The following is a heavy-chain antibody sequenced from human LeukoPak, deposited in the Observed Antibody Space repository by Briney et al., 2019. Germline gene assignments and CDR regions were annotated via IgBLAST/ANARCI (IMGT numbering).Heavy chain of an antibody. CDR3: GKTYSSWYQLGGPMDV. CDR2: ISYDGSNK. CDR1: GFTFSSYG. V-gene: IGHV3-30*18. J-gene: IGHJ6*03. Sequence: GGSLRLSCAASGFTFSSYGMHWVRQSPGKGLEWVAVISYDGSNKYYADSVKGRFTISRDNSKNTLYLQMNSLRAEDTAVYYCGKTYSSWYQLGGPMDVWGKGTTVTVSS. D-gene: IGHD6-13*01.